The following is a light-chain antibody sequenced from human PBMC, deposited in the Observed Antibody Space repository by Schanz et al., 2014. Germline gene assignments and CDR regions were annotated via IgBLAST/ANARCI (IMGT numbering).Light chain of an antibody. V-gene: IGLV2-8*01. CDR1: SSDVGSYDY. CDR3: SSYAGNNKLL. Sequence: QSALIQPPSVSGSPGQSVTISCTGTSSDVGSYDYVSWYPQHPGTVPKPMIYNVNTQPSGVPDRFSGSKSGNTASMTVSGLLAEDEADYYCSSYAGNNKLLFGGGTKLTVL. J-gene: IGLJ2*01. CDR2: NVN.